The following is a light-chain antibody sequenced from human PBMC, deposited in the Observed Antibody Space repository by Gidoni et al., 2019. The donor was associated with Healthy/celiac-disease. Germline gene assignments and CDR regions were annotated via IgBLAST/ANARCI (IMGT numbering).Light chain of an antibody. V-gene: IGKV3-20*01. CDR2: GAS. CDR3: QQYGSSPLT. Sequence: EIVLTQSRGTLSLSPGESATLSCRASQSVSSSYLAWYQQKPGQAPRLLIYGASSRATGIPDRFSGSGSGTDFTLTISRLEPEDFAVYYCQQYGSSPLTFXGXTKVEIK. CDR1: QSVSSSY. J-gene: IGKJ4*01.